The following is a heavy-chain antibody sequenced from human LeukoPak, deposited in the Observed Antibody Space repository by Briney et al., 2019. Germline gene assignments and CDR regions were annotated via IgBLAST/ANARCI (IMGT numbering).Heavy chain of an antibody. J-gene: IGHJ4*02. CDR2: INTNTGNP. CDR1: GYTFTSYA. D-gene: IGHD5-18*01. CDR3: ARRVYSYGYGHPFDY. Sequence: ASVKVSCKASGYTFTSYAMNWVRQAPGQGLEWMGWINTNTGNPTYAQGFTGRFVSSLDTSVSTAYLQISSLKAEDTAVYYCARRVYSYGYGHPFDYWGQGTLVTVSS. V-gene: IGHV7-4-1*02.